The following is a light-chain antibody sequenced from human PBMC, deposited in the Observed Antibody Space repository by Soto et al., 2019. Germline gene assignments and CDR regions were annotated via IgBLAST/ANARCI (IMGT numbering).Light chain of an antibody. CDR2: KAS. J-gene: IGKJ1*01. Sequence: DIQMTQSPSTLSASVGDRVTITCRASQSISSWLAWYQQKPGKAPKLLIYKASSLESGVPSRFSGSGSGTECTLTISSLQPDDFATFYCQQYNSYATWTFGGGTKVEIK. V-gene: IGKV1-5*03. CDR1: QSISSW. CDR3: QQYNSYATWT.